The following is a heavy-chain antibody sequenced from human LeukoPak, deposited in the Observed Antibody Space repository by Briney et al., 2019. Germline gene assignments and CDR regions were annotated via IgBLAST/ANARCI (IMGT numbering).Heavy chain of an antibody. CDR2: INPNSGDT. V-gene: IGHV1-2*02. Sequence: ASVKVSCKASGYTFTGYYMHWVRQAPGQGLEWMGWINPNSGDTNYAQELQGRVTMTRDTSISTAYMELNRLRSDDTAVYYCAISKDYYDSSGYYSHAFDIWGQGTMVTVST. CDR3: AISKDYYDSSGYYSHAFDI. J-gene: IGHJ3*02. CDR1: GYTFTGYY. D-gene: IGHD3-22*01.